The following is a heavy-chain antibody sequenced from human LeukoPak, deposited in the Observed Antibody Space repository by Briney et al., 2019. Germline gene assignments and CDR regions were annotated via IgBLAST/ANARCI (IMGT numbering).Heavy chain of an antibody. Sequence: GGSLRLSCAASGFTFSSYAMSWVRQAPGKGLEWVAVISYDGSNEYYADSVKGRFTISRDNSKNTLYLQMNSLRAEDTAMYYCARWLQLPGDYWGQGTLVTVSS. CDR2: ISYDGSNE. J-gene: IGHJ4*02. CDR1: GFTFSSYA. V-gene: IGHV3-30-3*01. D-gene: IGHD5-24*01. CDR3: ARWLQLPGDY.